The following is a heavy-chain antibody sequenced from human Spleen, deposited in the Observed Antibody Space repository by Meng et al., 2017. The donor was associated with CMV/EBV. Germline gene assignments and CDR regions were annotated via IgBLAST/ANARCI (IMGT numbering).Heavy chain of an antibody. V-gene: IGHV4-4*02. Sequence: SETLSLTCGVSGGSISSSNWWNWVRQPPGKGLEWIGEIYHSGTTNYNPSLKSRVTISVDKPKNQFSLKLTSVTAADTAVYYCARDRVRGSPNSGSYYLGSNYHYGMDVWGQAPT. CDR2: IYHSGTT. D-gene: IGHD1-26*01. CDR3: ARDRVRGSPNSGSYYLGSNYHYGMDV. J-gene: IGHJ6*02. CDR1: GGSISSSNW.